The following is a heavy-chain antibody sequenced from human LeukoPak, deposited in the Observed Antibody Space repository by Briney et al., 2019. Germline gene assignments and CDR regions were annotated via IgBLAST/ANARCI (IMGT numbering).Heavy chain of an antibody. V-gene: IGHV4-38-2*02. D-gene: IGHD2-2*02. CDR2: IYHSGST. CDR1: GYSISSGYY. CDR3: ARAPGYCSSTSCYIWFDP. J-gene: IGHJ5*02. Sequence: SETLSLTCTVSGYSISSGYYWGWIRQPPGKGLEWIGSIYHSGSTYYNPSLKSRGTISVDTSKNQFSLKLSSVTAADTAVYYCARAPGYCSSTSCYIWFDPWGQGTLVTVSS.